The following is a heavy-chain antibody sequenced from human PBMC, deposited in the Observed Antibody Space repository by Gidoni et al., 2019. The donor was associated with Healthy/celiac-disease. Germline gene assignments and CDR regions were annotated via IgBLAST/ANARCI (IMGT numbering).Heavy chain of an antibody. CDR1: GFTFSSYG. J-gene: IGHJ3*02. V-gene: IGHV3-33*08. Sequence: QVQLVESGGGVVLLGRSLRLPCAASGFTFSSYGINWVRQAPGKGMEWVAVIWYDGSNKYYADSVKGRFTISRDNSKNTLYLQRNSLRAEDTAVYYCARRGCSGGSCYLDAFDIWGQGTMVTVSS. D-gene: IGHD2-15*01. CDR3: ARRGCSGGSCYLDAFDI. CDR2: IWYDGSNK.